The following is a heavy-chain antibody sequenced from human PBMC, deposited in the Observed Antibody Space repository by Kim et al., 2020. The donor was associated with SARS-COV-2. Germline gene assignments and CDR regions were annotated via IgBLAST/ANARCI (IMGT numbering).Heavy chain of an antibody. CDR1: GYTFTGYY. Sequence: ASVKVSCKASGYTFTGYYMHWVRQAPGQGLEWMGWINPNSGGTNYAQKFQGWVTMTRDTSISTAYMELSRLRSDDTAVYYCARGAYYDILTGYPLYYYGMDVWGQGTTVTVSS. D-gene: IGHD3-9*01. CDR3: ARGAYYDILTGYPLYYYGMDV. V-gene: IGHV1-2*04. J-gene: IGHJ6*02. CDR2: INPNSGGT.